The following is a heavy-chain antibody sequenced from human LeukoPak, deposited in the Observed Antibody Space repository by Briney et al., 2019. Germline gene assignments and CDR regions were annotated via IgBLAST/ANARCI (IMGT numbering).Heavy chain of an antibody. V-gene: IGHV3-23*01. Sequence: GGSLRLSCAASGFTFSSYAMSWVRQAPGKGLEWVSAISGSGGDTYYADSVKGRLTVSRDNFKNTLYLQMNSLRAEDTAIYYCAKVAAGTLIDVWGQGTTVIVSS. J-gene: IGHJ6*02. CDR1: GFTFSSYA. CDR2: ISGSGGDT. D-gene: IGHD1/OR15-1a*01. CDR3: AKVAAGTLIDV.